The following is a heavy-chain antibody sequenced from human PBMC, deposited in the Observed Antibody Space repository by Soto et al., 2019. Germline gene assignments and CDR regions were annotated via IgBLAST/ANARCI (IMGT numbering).Heavy chain of an antibody. CDR3: ARHRNWKVDY. J-gene: IGHJ4*02. V-gene: IGHV4-39*01. CDR2: AXXXXXT. Sequence: SVILSLTCTVSGASIRSSSYQWGLIRKPPGXGLEXIGXAXXXXXTXXXPSLKSRVTISVDTSKNRFSLKVSSVTAADTAVYYCARHRNWKVDYWGQGTLVTVSS. D-gene: IGHD1-1*01. CDR1: GASIRSSSYQ.